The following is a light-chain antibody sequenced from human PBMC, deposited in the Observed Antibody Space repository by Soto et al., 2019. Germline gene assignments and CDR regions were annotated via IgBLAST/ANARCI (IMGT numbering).Light chain of an antibody. V-gene: IGLV1-40*01. CDR1: SSNLGADYD. J-gene: IGLJ1*01. Sequence: QSVLTQPPSVSGAPGQRVTISCTGSSSNLGADYDVHWYQLLPGTAPKLLIYGNINRPSGVPDRFSGSKSATSASPAITGLQAEDEADYYCQSYDSSLSAYVFGAGTKVTVL. CDR3: QSYDSSLSAYV. CDR2: GNI.